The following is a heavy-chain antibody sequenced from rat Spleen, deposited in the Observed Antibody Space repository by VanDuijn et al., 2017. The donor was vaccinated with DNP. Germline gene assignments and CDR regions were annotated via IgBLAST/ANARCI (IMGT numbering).Heavy chain of an antibody. CDR2: VNKDSSTV. Sequence: EVKLVESGGGLVQPGRSLKLSCAASGFSFNDYWMAWVRQAPGKGLEWIGEVNKDSSTVTYTPSLKDKFPISRDNAQNTLYLQMSKLGSEDTAIYYCARDQGFWGPGTMVTVSS. CDR3: ARDQGF. V-gene: IGHV4-2*01. CDR1: GFSFNDYW. J-gene: IGHJ1*01.